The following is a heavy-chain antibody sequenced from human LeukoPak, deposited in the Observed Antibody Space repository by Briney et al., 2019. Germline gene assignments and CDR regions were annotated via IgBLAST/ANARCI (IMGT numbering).Heavy chain of an antibody. CDR2: IWYDGSNK. V-gene: IGHV3-33*01. D-gene: IGHD3-22*01. Sequence: GGSLRLSCAASGFTFSSYGMHWVRQAPGKGLEWVAVIWYDGSNKYYADSVKGRFTISRDNSKNTLYLQMNSLRAEDTAVYYCASPYYYDSSGLTAPLGYWGQGTPVTVSS. J-gene: IGHJ4*02. CDR1: GFTFSSYG. CDR3: ASPYYYDSSGLTAPLGY.